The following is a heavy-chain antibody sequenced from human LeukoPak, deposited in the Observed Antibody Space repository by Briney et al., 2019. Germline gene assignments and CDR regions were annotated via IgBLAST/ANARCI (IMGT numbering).Heavy chain of an antibody. CDR2: INPIVGIT. Sequence: GASVKVSCKASGHTFTSYYMHWVRQAPGQGLEWMGIINPIVGITSYAQKFQGRVTMTRDMSTSTVYMELSSLRSDDTAVYYCARAVETGYSPLWSYYYYYMDVWGKGTTVTVSS. V-gene: IGHV1-46*01. CDR3: ARAVETGYSPLWSYYYYYMDV. J-gene: IGHJ6*03. CDR1: GHTFTSYY. D-gene: IGHD3-9*01.